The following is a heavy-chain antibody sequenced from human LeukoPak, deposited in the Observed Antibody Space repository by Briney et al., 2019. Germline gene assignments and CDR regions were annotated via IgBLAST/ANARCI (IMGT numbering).Heavy chain of an antibody. CDR1: GFIFSDYY. V-gene: IGHV3-11*01. CDR3: ARVAFSSGWYCVDF. CDR2: ISSSGSGI. Sequence: PGGSLTLSCAASGFIFSDYYMGWFRQTPGKGLEWVSYISSSGSGISHADSVKGRFTISRDNAKNSMNLQMNRLSAEDTAVYYYARVAFSSGWYCVDFWGQGTLVTVSS. J-gene: IGHJ4*02. D-gene: IGHD6-19*01.